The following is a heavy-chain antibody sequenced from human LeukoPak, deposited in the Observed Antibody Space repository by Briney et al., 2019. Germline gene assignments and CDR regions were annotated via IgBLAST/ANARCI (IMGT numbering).Heavy chain of an antibody. Sequence: PGGSLRLSCAASGFSFSSYTVNWVRQGPGKGLEWVSYISSTSSMIYYADSVKGRFTVSRDNAKNSLYLQMNSLRAEDTAVYYCARGGGSAYDMWGQGTMVTVSS. V-gene: IGHV3-48*01. CDR1: GFSFSSYT. CDR3: ARGGGSAYDM. D-gene: IGHD1-26*01. J-gene: IGHJ3*02. CDR2: ISSTSSMI.